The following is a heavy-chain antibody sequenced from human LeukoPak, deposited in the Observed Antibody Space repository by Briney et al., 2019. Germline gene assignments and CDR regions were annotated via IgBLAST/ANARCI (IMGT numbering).Heavy chain of an antibody. CDR1: GFSVSTKY. Sequence: GGSLRLSCAACGFSVSTKYMNWVRQAPGKGLEWVSIIYSGATTYYADSVKGRFTISRDTSKNTVSLQMNSLRAEDTAVYFCARVGDHFHWNLDLWGRGTLVSVSS. V-gene: IGHV3-53*01. D-gene: IGHD3-3*02. CDR2: IYSGATT. J-gene: IGHJ2*01. CDR3: ARVGDHFHWNLDL.